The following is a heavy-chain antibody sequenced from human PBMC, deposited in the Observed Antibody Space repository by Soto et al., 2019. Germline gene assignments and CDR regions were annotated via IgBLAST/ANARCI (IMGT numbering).Heavy chain of an antibody. CDR2: LNGDGSTT. V-gene: IGHV3-74*01. CDR1: GFTFSDYY. CDR3: ERSESGKFSY. J-gene: IGHJ4*02. Sequence: EVQLVESGGGLVQPGGSLRLTCVASGFTFSDYYMHWVRQAPGKGPVWVSRLNGDGSTTNYADSVKGRFTISRDNAKNTLYLPMNSLRAEDTAVYYCERSESGKFSYWGQGTLVTVSS. D-gene: IGHD1-26*01.